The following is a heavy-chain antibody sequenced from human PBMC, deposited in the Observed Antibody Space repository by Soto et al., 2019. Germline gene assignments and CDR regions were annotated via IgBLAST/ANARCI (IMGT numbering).Heavy chain of an antibody. CDR1: GGSFSGYY. V-gene: IGHV4-34*01. CDR3: ATHRDEDNYYDSSGQREYYFDY. D-gene: IGHD3-22*01. Sequence: PSETLSLTCAVYGGSFSGYYWSWIRQPPGKGLEWIGEINHSGSTNYNPSLKSRVTISVDTSKNQFSLKLSSVTAADTAVYYCATHRDEDNYYDSSGQREYYFDYWGQGTLVTVSS. CDR2: INHSGST. J-gene: IGHJ4*02.